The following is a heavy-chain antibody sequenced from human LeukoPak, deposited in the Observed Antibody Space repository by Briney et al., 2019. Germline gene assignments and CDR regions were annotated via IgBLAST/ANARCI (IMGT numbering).Heavy chain of an antibody. V-gene: IGHV4-61*01. Sequence: PSETLSLTCTVSGGSVSSGSYYWSWIRQPPGKGLEWIGCIYYSGSTNYNPSLKSRVTISVDTSKNQFSLKLSSVTAADTAVYYCARDSVTREMATRYDYWGQGTLVTVSS. CDR3: ARDSVTREMATRYDY. CDR1: GGSVSSGSYY. J-gene: IGHJ4*02. D-gene: IGHD5-24*01. CDR2: IYYSGST.